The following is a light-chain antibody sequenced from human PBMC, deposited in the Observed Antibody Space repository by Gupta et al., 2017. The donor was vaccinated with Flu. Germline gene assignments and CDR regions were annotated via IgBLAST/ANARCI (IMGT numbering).Light chain of an antibody. CDR1: QSVSSY. CDR3: QQYGRSPTWT. J-gene: IGKJ1*01. CDR2: GAS. Sequence: EIVLTPSPGTLSLSPGERATLACRASQSVSSYLAWYQQKPGQAPRLLIYGASTRATGIPDRFSGSGSGTDFTLIISRLEPEDCAVYDCQQYGRSPTWTFGQGTKVEIK. V-gene: IGKV3-20*01.